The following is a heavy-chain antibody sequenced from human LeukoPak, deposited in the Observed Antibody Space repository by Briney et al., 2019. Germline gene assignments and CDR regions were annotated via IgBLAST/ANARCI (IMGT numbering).Heavy chain of an antibody. CDR2: LYHTGTT. Sequence: SETLSLTCGVSGGSIGSSSYYWGWIRQPPGKGLEWIGTLYHTGTTYPKSSLKSRVSIFVDVSKNQFSLNLTSVTAADTARYFCAGLLPEQQGVFDVWGRGTMVTVSS. CDR3: AGLLPEQQGVFDV. D-gene: IGHD6-13*01. V-gene: IGHV4-39*01. J-gene: IGHJ3*01. CDR1: GGSIGSSSYY.